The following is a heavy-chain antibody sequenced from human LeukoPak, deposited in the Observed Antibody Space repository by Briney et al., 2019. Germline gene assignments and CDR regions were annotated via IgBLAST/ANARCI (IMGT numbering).Heavy chain of an antibody. Sequence: AGSLRLSGAASGFTFISYSMNWLGQAPGKGLEGVSSISSSSSYIYYAVSVKGRFTSSTDNANNLLDLQMNRMRAEDAAVYYCPRDDRDMTTVTTLDYWGQGTLVTVSS. J-gene: IGHJ4*02. CDR3: PRDDRDMTTVTTLDY. CDR2: ISSSSSYI. D-gene: IGHD4-11*01. V-gene: IGHV3-21*01. CDR1: GFTFISYS.